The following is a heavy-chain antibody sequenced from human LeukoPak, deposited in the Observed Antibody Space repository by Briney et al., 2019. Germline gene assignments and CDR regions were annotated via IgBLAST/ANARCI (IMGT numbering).Heavy chain of an antibody. CDR3: AREGYYDSSLSH. CDR2: ISYDGSNK. Sequence: PGGSLRLSCAASGFTFSSYGMHWVRQAPGKGLEWVAVISYDGSNKYYADSVKGRFTISRDNSKNTLYLQMNSLRAEDTAVYYCAREGYYDSSLSHWGQGTLVTVSS. V-gene: IGHV3-30*03. J-gene: IGHJ4*02. CDR1: GFTFSSYG. D-gene: IGHD3-22*01.